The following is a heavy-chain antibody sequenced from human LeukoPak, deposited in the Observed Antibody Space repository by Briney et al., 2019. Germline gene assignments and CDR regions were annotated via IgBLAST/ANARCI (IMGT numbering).Heavy chain of an antibody. CDR2: IGSSGSTV. CDR3: ARDPYSGSYGNDYYYYMDV. J-gene: IGHJ6*03. Sequence: SGGPLRLSCAAYGFSFSSYEMNWVRQAPGKGLEWVSYIGSSGSTVYYADSVKGRFTISRDNAKNSLYLQMNSLRDEDTALYYCARDPYSGSYGNDYYYYMDVWGKGTTVTISS. D-gene: IGHD1-26*01. CDR1: GFSFSSYE. V-gene: IGHV3-48*03.